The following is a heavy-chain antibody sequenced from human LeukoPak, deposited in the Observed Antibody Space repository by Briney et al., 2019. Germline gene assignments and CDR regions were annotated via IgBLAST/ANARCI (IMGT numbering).Heavy chain of an antibody. CDR2: INHSGST. CDR3: ARGRRAAAGPNDY. J-gene: IGHJ4*02. D-gene: IGHD6-13*01. V-gene: IGHV4-34*01. CDR1: GGSFSGYY. Sequence: SETLSLTCAVYGGSFSGYYWSWIRQPPGKRLEWIGEINHSGSTNYNPSLKSRVTISVDTSKNQFSLKLSSVTAADTAVYYCARGRRAAAGPNDYWGQGTLVTVSS.